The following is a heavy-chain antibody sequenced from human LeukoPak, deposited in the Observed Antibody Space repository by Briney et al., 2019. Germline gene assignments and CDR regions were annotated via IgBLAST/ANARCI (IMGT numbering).Heavy chain of an antibody. CDR3: TRVFLSARDYAWGNYRYLAFDI. Sequence: GGSLRLSCAASGFTVSSNYMSWVRQAPGKGLEWVSVIYSGGSTYYADSVKGRFTISRDNSKNTLYLQMNTLKTEDTAVYYCTRVFLSARDYAWGNYRYLAFDIWGQGTMVTVSS. V-gene: IGHV3-53*01. CDR1: GFTVSSNY. J-gene: IGHJ3*02. CDR2: IYSGGST. D-gene: IGHD3-16*02.